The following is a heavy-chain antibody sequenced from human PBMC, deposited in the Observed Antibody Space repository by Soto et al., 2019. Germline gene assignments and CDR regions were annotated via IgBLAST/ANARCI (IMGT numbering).Heavy chain of an antibody. J-gene: IGHJ6*02. V-gene: IGHV3-53*01. CDR1: GFTVSSNY. Sequence: PGGSLRLSCAASGFTVSSNYMSWVRQAPGKGLEWVSVIYSGGSTYYADSVKGRFTISRDNSKNTLYLQMNSLRAEDTAVYYCARAFYDSSGYYYYGMDVWGQGTTVTVSS. CDR2: IYSGGST. D-gene: IGHD3-22*01. CDR3: ARAFYDSSGYYYYGMDV.